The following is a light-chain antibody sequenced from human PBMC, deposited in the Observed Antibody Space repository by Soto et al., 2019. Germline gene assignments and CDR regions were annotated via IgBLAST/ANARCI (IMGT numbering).Light chain of an antibody. CDR1: QSVDRY. CDR3: QQSYRMPRT. Sequence: DIQMTQSPSSLSASVGDTVSITCRASQSVDRYLHWYQQKPGKAPKLLVYSASSLQSGVPSRFSGSGGGTEFTLTISTLQPEDSATYYCQQSYRMPRTFGQGTKLEIK. J-gene: IGKJ2*01. V-gene: IGKV1-39*01. CDR2: SAS.